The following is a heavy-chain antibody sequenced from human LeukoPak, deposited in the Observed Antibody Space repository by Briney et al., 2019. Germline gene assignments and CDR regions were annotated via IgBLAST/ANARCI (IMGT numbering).Heavy chain of an antibody. Sequence: GGSLRLSCAASGFTFSNYWMHWVRQDPGKGLVWVSFINPDGSTTNYADSVKGRFTISRDNAKNALYLQMNSLRAGDTAVYYCARDRGRYYMDVWGKGTTVTISS. J-gene: IGHJ6*03. CDR3: ARDRGRYYMDV. D-gene: IGHD6-25*01. CDR2: INPDGSTT. V-gene: IGHV3-74*01. CDR1: GFTFSNYW.